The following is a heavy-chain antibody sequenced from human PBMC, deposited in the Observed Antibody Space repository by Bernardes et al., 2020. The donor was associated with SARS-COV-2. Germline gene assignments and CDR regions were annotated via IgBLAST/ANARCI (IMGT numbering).Heavy chain of an antibody. V-gene: IGHV4-39*01. CDR1: GGSISSSYNY. D-gene: IGHD3-10*01. CDR3: ARRGSGSFYINWFDP. CDR2: IYDSGIT. J-gene: IGHJ5*02. Sequence: SETLSLTCTVSGGSISSSYNYWAWLRQRQGKGLEWIGSIYDSGITYYNPSLKSRVTISVDTSKTQFALKLSSVTAADTAVYYCARRGSGSFYINWFDPWGQGSLVTVSS.